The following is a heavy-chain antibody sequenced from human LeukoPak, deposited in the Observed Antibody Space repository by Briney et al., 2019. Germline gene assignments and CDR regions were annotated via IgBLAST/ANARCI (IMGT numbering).Heavy chain of an antibody. CDR2: ISAYNGNT. V-gene: IGHV1-18*01. CDR1: GYTFTSYG. D-gene: IGHD4-17*01. CDR3: ARDRDDYGDYAVDY. Sequence: GASVKVSCKASGYTFTSYGISWVRQAPGQGLEWMGWISAYNGNTNYAQKLQGRVTMTTDTSTSTAYMELRSLRSDDTAVYYCARDRDDYGDYAVDYWGQGTLVTVSS. J-gene: IGHJ4*02.